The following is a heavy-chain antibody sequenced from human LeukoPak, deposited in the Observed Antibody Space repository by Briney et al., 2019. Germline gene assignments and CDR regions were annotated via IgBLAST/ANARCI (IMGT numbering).Heavy chain of an antibody. CDR1: GFTFSTYW. Sequence: GGSLRLSCAASGFTFSTYWMTWVRQAPGKGLEWVAFIRYDGSNKYYADSVKGRFTISRDNSKNTLYLQMNSLRAEDTAVYYCAKDARGDYYYYMDVWGKGTTVTVSS. J-gene: IGHJ6*03. CDR3: AKDARGDYYYYMDV. CDR2: IRYDGSNK. D-gene: IGHD3-10*01. V-gene: IGHV3-30*02.